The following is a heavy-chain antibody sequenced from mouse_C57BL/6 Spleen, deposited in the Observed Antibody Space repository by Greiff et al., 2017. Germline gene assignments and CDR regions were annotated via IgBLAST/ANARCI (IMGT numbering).Heavy chain of an antibody. CDR3: AREGGGNYFDY. D-gene: IGHD1-1*02. V-gene: IGHV5-16*01. CDR2: INYDGSST. J-gene: IGHJ2*01. CDR1: GFTFSDYY. Sequence: EVKLMESEGGLVQPGSSMKLSCTASGFTFSDYYMAWVRQVPEKGLEWVANINYDGSSTYYLDSLKSRFIISRDNAKNILYLQMSSLKSEDTATYYCAREGGGNYFDYWGQGTTLTVSS.